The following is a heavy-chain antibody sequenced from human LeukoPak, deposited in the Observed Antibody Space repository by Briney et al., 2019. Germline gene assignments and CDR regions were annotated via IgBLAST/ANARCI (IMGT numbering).Heavy chain of an antibody. D-gene: IGHD3-10*01. J-gene: IGHJ4*02. CDR1: GFTVSSNY. CDR2: ISSSSSTI. V-gene: IGHV3-48*02. Sequence: GGSLRLSCAASGFTVSSNYMSWVRQAPGKGLEWVSYISSSSSTIYYADSVKGRFTISRDNAKNSLYLQMNSLRDEDTAVYYCARGSYYYGSGSHNGDLFDYWGQGTLVTVSS. CDR3: ARGSYYYGSGSHNGDLFDY.